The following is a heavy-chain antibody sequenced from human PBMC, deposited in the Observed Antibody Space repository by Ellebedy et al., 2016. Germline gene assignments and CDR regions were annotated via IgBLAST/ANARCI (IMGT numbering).Heavy chain of an antibody. CDR2: INPNSGGT. V-gene: IGHV1-2*02. CDR3: ARDVEGLEIVGDITKFDY. CDR1: GYTFTSYG. D-gene: IGHD1-26*01. J-gene: IGHJ4*02. Sequence: ASVKVSCKASGYTFTSYGISWVRQAPGQGLEWMGWINPNSGGTNYAQKFQGRVTMTRDTSIGTAYMELSSLRSDDTAVYFCARDVEGLEIVGDITKFDYWGQGTLVTVSS.